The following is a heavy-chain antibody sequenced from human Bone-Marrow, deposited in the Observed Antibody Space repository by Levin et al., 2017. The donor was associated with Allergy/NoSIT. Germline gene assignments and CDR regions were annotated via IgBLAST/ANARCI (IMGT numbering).Heavy chain of an antibody. CDR3: ARGRGEIDY. V-gene: IGHV4-59*11. Sequence: SSETLSLTCTVSGGSISGHYWSWVRQPPGKGLEWIGYIFYSGNTNYNPSLKSRVTMSVDTSENQFSLNLTSVTAADTALYYCARGRGEIDYWGRGTLVTVSS. CDR2: IFYSGNT. J-gene: IGHJ4*01. CDR1: GGSISGHY.